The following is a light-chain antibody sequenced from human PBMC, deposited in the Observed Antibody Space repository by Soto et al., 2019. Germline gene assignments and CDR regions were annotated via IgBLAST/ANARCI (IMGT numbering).Light chain of an antibody. J-gene: IGLJ3*02. CDR1: SSNIGAGYD. CDR3: QSYDSSLNGV. V-gene: IGLV1-40*01. CDR2: GNI. Sequence: QSVLTQPPSVSGAPGQRVTISCTGSSSNIGAGYDVHWYQQLPGTAPKLLIYGNINRPSGVPDRFSGSKSGTSASLAITGLQAEDEAYYYCQSYDSSLNGVFGGGTKLTVL.